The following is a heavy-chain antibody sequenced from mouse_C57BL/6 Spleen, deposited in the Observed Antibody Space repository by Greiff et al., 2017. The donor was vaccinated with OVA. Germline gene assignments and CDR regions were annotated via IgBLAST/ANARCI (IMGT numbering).Heavy chain of an antibody. CDR3: ASPYYYAMDY. Sequence: VQLQQSGPELVKPGASVKMSCKASGYTFTDYNMHWVKQSHGKSLEWIGYINPNNGGTSYNQKFKGKATLTVNKSSSTAYMELRSLTSEESAVYYCASPYYYAMDYWGQGTSVTVSS. J-gene: IGHJ4*01. CDR2: INPNNGGT. CDR1: GYTFTDYN. V-gene: IGHV1-22*01.